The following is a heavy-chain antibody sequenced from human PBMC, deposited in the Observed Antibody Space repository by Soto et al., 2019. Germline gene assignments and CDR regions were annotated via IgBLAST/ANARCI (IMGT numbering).Heavy chain of an antibody. CDR3: ARGVLMLGGMDV. Sequence: EVHLVESGGGLVQPGGSLRLSCAASGFVFSDYSMNWVRQAPGKGLEWVSNIGRGSGSGTVYYADSVKGRFTISRDNAKNSLYLQMNSLRDEDTAVYYCARGVLMLGGMDVWGQGTTVTVSS. V-gene: IGHV3-48*02. J-gene: IGHJ6*02. CDR1: GFVFSDYS. D-gene: IGHD3-10*02. CDR2: IGRGSGSGTV.